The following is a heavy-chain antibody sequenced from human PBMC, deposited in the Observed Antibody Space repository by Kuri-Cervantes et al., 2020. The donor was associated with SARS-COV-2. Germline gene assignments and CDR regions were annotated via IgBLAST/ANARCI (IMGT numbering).Heavy chain of an antibody. CDR1: GFTFSTYA. CDR2: ISYDGSNK. V-gene: IGHV3-30-3*01. CDR3: ARDRGIVVVPAEGYFDY. D-gene: IGHD2-2*01. Sequence: GESLKISCAASGFTFSTYAMHWVRQAPGKGLEWVAVISYDGSNKYYADSVKGRFTISRDNPKNTLYLQMNSLRAEDTAVYYCARDRGIVVVPAEGYFDYWGQGTLVTVSS. J-gene: IGHJ4*02.